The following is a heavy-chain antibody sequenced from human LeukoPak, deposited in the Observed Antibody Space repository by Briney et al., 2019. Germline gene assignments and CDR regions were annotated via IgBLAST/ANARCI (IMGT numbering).Heavy chain of an antibody. CDR3: ARGFGRRYFDWFTEGY. Sequence: TGGSLRLSCAASGFTFSSYGMHWVRQAPGKGLEWVAVISYDGSNKYYADSVKGRFTISRDNSKNTLYLQMNSLRAEDTAVYYCARGFGRRYFDWFTEGYWGQGTLVTVSS. D-gene: IGHD3-9*01. CDR2: ISYDGSNK. J-gene: IGHJ4*02. CDR1: GFTFSSYG. V-gene: IGHV3-30*19.